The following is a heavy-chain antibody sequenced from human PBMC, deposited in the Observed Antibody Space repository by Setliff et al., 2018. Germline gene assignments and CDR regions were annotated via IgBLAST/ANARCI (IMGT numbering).Heavy chain of an antibody. D-gene: IGHD1-26*01. Sequence: SLRLSCAASGFTFSSYAMSWVRQAPGKGLEWVSAISGSGGSTYSADSVMGRFTISRDNSKNTLYLQMNSLRAEDTAVYYCAKGVGSYYTSMYFDYWGQGTLVTVSS. V-gene: IGHV3-23*01. CDR1: GFTFSSYA. J-gene: IGHJ4*02. CDR2: ISGSGGST. CDR3: AKGVGSYYTSMYFDY.